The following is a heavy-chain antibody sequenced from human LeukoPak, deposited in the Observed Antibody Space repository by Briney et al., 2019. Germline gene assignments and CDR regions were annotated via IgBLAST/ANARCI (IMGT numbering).Heavy chain of an antibody. D-gene: IGHD3-10*01. CDR3: ARAFLYFGEYVNWFDP. CDR2: IYYSGST. J-gene: IGHJ5*02. CDR1: GGSISSGDYY. Sequence: SQTPSLTCIVSGGSISSGDYYWSWIRQPPGKGLEWIGYIYYSGSTYYNPSLKSQVTISVDTSKNQFSLKLTSVTAADTAVYYCARAFLYFGEYVNWFDPWGQGTLVTVFS. V-gene: IGHV4-30-4*01.